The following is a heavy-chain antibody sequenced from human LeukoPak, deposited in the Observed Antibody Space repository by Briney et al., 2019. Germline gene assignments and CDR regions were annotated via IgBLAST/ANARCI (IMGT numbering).Heavy chain of an antibody. Sequence: PGGSLRLSCVASGFTFKSHWMSWVRQAPGKGLEWVANINQDGGEKYYVDSAKGRFTISRDNAKNSLYLQMNSLRVEATAVYYCARGRVAPGIYFDSWGQGTLVTVSS. V-gene: IGHV3-7*05. CDR3: ARGRVAPGIYFDS. CDR1: GFTFKSHW. J-gene: IGHJ4*02. D-gene: IGHD1-26*01. CDR2: INQDGGEK.